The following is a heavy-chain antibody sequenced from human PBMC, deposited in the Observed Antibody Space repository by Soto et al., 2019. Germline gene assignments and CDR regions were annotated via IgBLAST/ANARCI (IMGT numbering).Heavy chain of an antibody. D-gene: IGHD3-3*01. CDR1: GFTVSTNY. V-gene: IGHV3-53*01. Sequence: GGSLRLSCAASGFTVSTNYMSWVGQAPGKGLEWVSLIYSGGSTYYADSVKGRFTISRDNANNTLYLQMNSLRDEDTAVYYCARDRSVTIYAGNSVDAFDIWGQGTMVTVSS. J-gene: IGHJ3*02. CDR3: ARDRSVTIYAGNSVDAFDI. CDR2: IYSGGST.